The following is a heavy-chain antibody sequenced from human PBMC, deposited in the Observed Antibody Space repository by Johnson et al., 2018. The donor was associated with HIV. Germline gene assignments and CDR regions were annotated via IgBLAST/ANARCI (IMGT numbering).Heavy chain of an antibody. Sequence: QVQLVESGGGVVQSGGSLRLSCAASGFTFSDYYMSWIRQAAGKGLEWLSYISTSGSTLYYADSVKGRFTISRDNDKNSLYLQMNSLRAEDTAIYYCARDREIVGAQTAFDIWGQGTMVTVSS. V-gene: IGHV3-11*04. J-gene: IGHJ3*02. CDR3: ARDREIVGAQTAFDI. CDR2: ISTSGSTL. CDR1: GFTFSDYY. D-gene: IGHD1-26*01.